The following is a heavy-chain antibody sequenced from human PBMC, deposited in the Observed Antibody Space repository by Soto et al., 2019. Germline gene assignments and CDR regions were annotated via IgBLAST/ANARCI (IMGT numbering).Heavy chain of an antibody. CDR2: ISYSGTT. CDR1: GGSISSSNYC. J-gene: IGHJ3*01. CDR3: ASPTLGAFDF. Sequence: SETLSLTCTVSGGSISSSNYCLFWIRQPPGKGLEWIGSISYSGTTSYNSSLRSRLTMSVDTSKNQFSLRLSSVTAADTAVYYCASPTLGAFDFWGRGTMVTVSS. D-gene: IGHD3-16*01. V-gene: IGHV4-39*01.